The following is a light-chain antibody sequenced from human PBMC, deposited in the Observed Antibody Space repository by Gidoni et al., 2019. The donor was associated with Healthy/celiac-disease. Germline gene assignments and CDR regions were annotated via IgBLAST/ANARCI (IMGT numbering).Light chain of an antibody. J-gene: IGKJ4*01. Sequence: EIVLTQSPATLSLSPGERATLSCRASQSVSSYLAWYQQKPGQAPRLLIYDASNRATGIPARFSGSGSGTDFTRTISSLEPEDFVVYDCQQRSNWPPSLTFGGGTKVEIK. CDR2: DAS. CDR1: QSVSSY. CDR3: QQRSNWPPSLT. V-gene: IGKV3-11*01.